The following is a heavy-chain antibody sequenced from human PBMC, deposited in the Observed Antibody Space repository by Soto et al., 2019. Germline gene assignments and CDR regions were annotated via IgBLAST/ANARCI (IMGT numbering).Heavy chain of an antibody. V-gene: IGHV4-34*01. CDR3: ARGVAVAGTIYYFDC. CDR2: INHSGST. J-gene: IGHJ4*02. CDR1: GGSFSGYY. Sequence: QVQLQQWGAGLLKPSETLSLTCAVYGGSFSGYYWSWIRQPPGKGLEWIGEINHSGSTNYNPSLRRRVAISVPTSKNQVSLKLGSVTAADTAVYYCARGVAVAGTIYYFDCWGQGTLVTVSS. D-gene: IGHD6-19*01.